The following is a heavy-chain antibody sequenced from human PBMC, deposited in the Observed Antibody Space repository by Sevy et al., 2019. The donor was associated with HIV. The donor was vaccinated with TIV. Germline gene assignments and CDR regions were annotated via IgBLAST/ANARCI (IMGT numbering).Heavy chain of an antibody. Sequence: GGSLRLSCAASEFMFSTYAMHWVRQAPGKGLEWVAVISYDGGRHYYADSVKGRFTISRDNSKNTLFLQMNSLRLEDTAFYYCARDAGYSTDSYPSDYWGQGTQVTVSS. V-gene: IGHV3-30-3*01. CDR3: ARDAGYSTDSYPSDY. CDR1: EFMFSTYA. J-gene: IGHJ4*02. CDR2: ISYDGGRH. D-gene: IGHD2-8*02.